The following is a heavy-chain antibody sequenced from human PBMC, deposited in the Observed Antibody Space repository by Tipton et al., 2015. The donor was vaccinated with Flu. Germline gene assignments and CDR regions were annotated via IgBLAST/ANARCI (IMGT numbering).Heavy chain of an antibody. Sequence: TLSLTCAVYGGSFSGYYWSWIRQPPGKGLEWIGEINHSGSTNYNPSLKSRVTISVDTSKNQFSLKLSSVTAADTAVYYCARGGARGADSSGYWYYYYGMDVWGQGTTVTVSS. J-gene: IGHJ6*02. CDR2: INHSGST. CDR3: ARGGARGADSSGYWYYYYGMDV. CDR1: GGSFSGYY. D-gene: IGHD3-22*01. V-gene: IGHV4-34*01.